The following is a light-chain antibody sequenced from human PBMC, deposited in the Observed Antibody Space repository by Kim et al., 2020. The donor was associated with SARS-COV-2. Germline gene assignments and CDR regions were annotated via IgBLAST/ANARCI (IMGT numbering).Light chain of an antibody. V-gene: IGKV3-20*01. CDR1: QSVSSSY. J-gene: IGKJ2*01. Sequence: EIVLTQSSCTLSLSPGERATLSCRASQSVSSSYLAWYQQKPGQAPRLLIYGASSRATGIPDRFSGSGSGTDFTLTISRLEPEDCAVYYCQQYGSSRYTFGQGTKLEI. CDR2: GAS. CDR3: QQYGSSRYT.